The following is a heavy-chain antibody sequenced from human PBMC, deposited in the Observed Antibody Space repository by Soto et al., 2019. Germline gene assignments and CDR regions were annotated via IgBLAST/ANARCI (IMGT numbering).Heavy chain of an antibody. D-gene: IGHD6-19*01. J-gene: IGHJ4*02. CDR1: GGSITRNNHY. CDR2: ILYSGST. Sequence: QLQLQESGPGLVKPSETLSLTCIVSGGSITRNNHYWGWIRQSPGKGLEWIGSILYSGSTNYNPSLKSRVTLSVETYKNQFSLKMSSVTAADTALYYCARLGISGWYQGSYFDYWGQGTLVTVSS. CDR3: ARLGISGWYQGSYFDY. V-gene: IGHV4-39*01.